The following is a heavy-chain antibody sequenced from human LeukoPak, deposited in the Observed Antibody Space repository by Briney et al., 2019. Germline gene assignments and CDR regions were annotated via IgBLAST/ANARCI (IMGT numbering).Heavy chain of an antibody. CDR2: IYYSGST. J-gene: IGHJ4*02. CDR3: ARLPILWFGELLYFDY. V-gene: IGHV4-59*08. D-gene: IGHD3-10*01. CDR1: GGPLSSYY. Sequence: PSETLSLTCTVSGGPLSSYYWSWIRQPPGKGLEWIGYIYYSGSTNYNPSLKSRVTISVDTSKNQFSLKLSSVTAADTAVYYCARLPILWFGELLYFDYWGQGTLVTVSS.